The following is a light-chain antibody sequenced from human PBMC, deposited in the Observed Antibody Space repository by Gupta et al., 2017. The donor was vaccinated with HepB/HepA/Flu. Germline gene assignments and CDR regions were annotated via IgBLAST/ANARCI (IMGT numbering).Light chain of an antibody. CDR3: QQSYSTHT. CDR2: AAS. V-gene: IGKV1-39*01. J-gene: IGKJ4*01. Sequence: IQTTQSPSSLSASVGDRVTITCRASQSSSSYLNWYQQKPGKAPKLLIYAASSLQSGVPSRFSGSGSVTDFTLTSSRLQHEDFANYYWQQSYSTHTFGGGTKVEIK. CDR1: QSSSSY.